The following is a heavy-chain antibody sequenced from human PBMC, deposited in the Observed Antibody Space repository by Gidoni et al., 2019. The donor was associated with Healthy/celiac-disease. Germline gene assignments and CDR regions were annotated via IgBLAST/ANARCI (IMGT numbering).Heavy chain of an antibody. J-gene: IGHJ4*02. V-gene: IGHV3-30-3*01. CDR1: GFTFSSYA. D-gene: IGHD6-13*01. Sequence: QVQLVESGGGVVQPGWSLRLSCAASGFTFSSYAMPWVRQAPGKGLEWVAVISYDGSNKYYADSVKGRFTISRDNSKNTLYLQMNSLRAEDTAVYYCARDLAAAGFDYWGQGTLVTVSS. CDR2: ISYDGSNK. CDR3: ARDLAAAGFDY.